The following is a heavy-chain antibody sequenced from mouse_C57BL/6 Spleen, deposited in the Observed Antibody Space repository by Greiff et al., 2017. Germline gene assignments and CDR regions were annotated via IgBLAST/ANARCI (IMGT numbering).Heavy chain of an antibody. CDR3: AREGIYYDYGGAMDY. CDR1: GYSITSGYD. CDR2: ISYSGST. J-gene: IGHJ4*01. V-gene: IGHV3-1*01. D-gene: IGHD2-4*01. Sequence: EVQLQESGPGMVKPSQSLSLTCTVTGYSITSGYDWHWIRHFPGNKLEWMGYISYSGSTNYNPSLKSRISITHDTSKNHFFLKLNSVTTEDTATYYCAREGIYYDYGGAMDYWGQGTSVTVSS.